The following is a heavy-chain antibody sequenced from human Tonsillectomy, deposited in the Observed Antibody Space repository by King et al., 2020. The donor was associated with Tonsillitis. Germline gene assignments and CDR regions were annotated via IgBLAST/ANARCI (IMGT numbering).Heavy chain of an antibody. Sequence: QLVQSGGGLVKPGGSLRLSCAASGFTFSDYYMSWIRQAPGKGLEWGSYISSSGSSIYYADSVKGRFTISRDNAKNSLYLQMNSLRAEDTAVYYCARDGDVQLEANDYWGQGTLVTVSS. J-gene: IGHJ4*02. D-gene: IGHD1-1*01. CDR3: ARDGDVQLEANDY. CDR2: ISSSGSSI. CDR1: GFTFSDYY. V-gene: IGHV3-11*01.